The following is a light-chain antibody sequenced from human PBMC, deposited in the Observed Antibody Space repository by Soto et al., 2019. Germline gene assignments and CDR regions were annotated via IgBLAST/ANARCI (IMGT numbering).Light chain of an antibody. Sequence: DIPMTQSPSSLSASVGDRVTITCRASENIAKYLNWYQQKQGKAPKILIYGASSLQSGVPSRFSGSGSGTDFTLTISSLQPEDIATYFCQQYDNVPYTFGQGTKLEI. CDR2: GAS. J-gene: IGKJ2*01. CDR3: QQYDNVPYT. CDR1: ENIAKY. V-gene: IGKV1-39*01.